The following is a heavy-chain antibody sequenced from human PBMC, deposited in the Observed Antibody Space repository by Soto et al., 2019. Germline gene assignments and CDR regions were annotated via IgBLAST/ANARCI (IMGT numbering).Heavy chain of an antibody. V-gene: IGHV5-51*01. CDR2: IYPGDHET. CDR3: ARSPRSSPYFDY. J-gene: IGHJ4*02. D-gene: IGHD6-13*01. Sequence: GESLKISCQSSGYTFSNFGIGWVRQLPGKGLEWMGIIYPGDHETRYSPSFHGKVTISADRSINTAYLQWNSLEASDTAFYFCARSPRSSPYFDYWGQGALVTVSS. CDR1: GYTFSNFG.